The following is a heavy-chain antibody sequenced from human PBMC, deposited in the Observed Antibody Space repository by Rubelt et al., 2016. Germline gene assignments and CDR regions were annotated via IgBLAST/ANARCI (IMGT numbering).Heavy chain of an antibody. Sequence: EVQLVESGGGLVQPGGSLRLSCAASGFTVNSHYMTWVRQAPGKGLEWVSVIYSGGSTYYADSVKGRFTISRDNSKNTLSLQMNSLRAEDTAVYYCARGIEQWLVLSDYWGQGTLVTVSS. V-gene: IGHV3-66*01. J-gene: IGHJ4*02. CDR2: IYSGGST. CDR1: GFTVNSHY. D-gene: IGHD6-19*01. CDR3: ARGIEQWLVLSDY.